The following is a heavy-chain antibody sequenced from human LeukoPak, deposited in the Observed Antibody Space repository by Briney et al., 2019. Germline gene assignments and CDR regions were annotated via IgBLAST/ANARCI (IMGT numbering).Heavy chain of an antibody. CDR3: ARESYSSSWPYFDY. Sequence: ASVKVSCKASGYTFTSYGISWVRQAPGQGLEWMGWISAYNGNTNYAQKLQGRVTMTTDTFTSTAYMELRSLRSDDTAVYYCARESYSSSWPYFDYWGQGTLVTVSS. V-gene: IGHV1-18*01. J-gene: IGHJ4*02. D-gene: IGHD6-13*01. CDR2: ISAYNGNT. CDR1: GYTFTSYG.